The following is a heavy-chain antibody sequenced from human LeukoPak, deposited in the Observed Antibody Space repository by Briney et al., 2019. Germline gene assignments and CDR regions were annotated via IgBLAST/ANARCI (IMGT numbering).Heavy chain of an antibody. V-gene: IGHV4-34*01. Sequence: SETRSLTCAVYGGSFSRYYWSWIRQPPGKGLECIGEYNHSGSTNYNPSLKSRVTISVDTSKNQFSLKLSYVTAADTAVYYCARKDRNDMDYWGQGTLVTVSS. CDR2: YNHSGST. CDR1: GGSFSRYY. D-gene: IGHD1-1*01. CDR3: ARKDRNDMDY. J-gene: IGHJ4*02.